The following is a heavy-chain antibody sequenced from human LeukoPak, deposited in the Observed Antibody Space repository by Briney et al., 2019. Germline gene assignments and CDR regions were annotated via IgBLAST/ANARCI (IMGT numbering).Heavy chain of an antibody. CDR1: GYPFKKYW. V-gene: IGHV5-51*01. CDR3: ARLSSSRDQRLDY. D-gene: IGHD6-13*01. CDR2: IYPGDSHS. Sequence: GESLKISFTGSGYPFKKYWIDWVRQMPGKGLGWMGIIYPGDSHSAYSPSFQGQVTFSADKSINTAYLQWSSLKASDTAMYFCARLSSSRDQRLDYWGQGTLVTVSS. J-gene: IGHJ4*02.